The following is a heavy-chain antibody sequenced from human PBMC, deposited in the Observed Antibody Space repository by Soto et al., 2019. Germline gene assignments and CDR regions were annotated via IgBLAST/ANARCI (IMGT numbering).Heavy chain of an antibody. D-gene: IGHD5-18*01. CDR1: GFTFSSYA. CDR3: ASKSYGTDDAFDI. Sequence: QAGGSLRLSCAASGFTFSSYAMHWVRQAPGKGLEWVAVISYDGSNKYYADSVKGRFTISRDNAKNSLYLQMNSLRAEDTAVYYCASKSYGTDDAFDIWGQGTMVTVSS. V-gene: IGHV3-30-3*01. CDR2: ISYDGSNK. J-gene: IGHJ3*02.